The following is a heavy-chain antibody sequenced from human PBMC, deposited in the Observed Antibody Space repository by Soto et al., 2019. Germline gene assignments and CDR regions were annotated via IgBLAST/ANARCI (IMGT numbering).Heavy chain of an antibody. CDR3: ARDFYGGYTYGPGDY. D-gene: IGHD5-18*01. CDR2: IHGDGGKI. V-gene: IGHV3-7*01. J-gene: IGHJ4*02. CDR1: GFMFSAYW. Sequence: PGGSLRLSCAASGFMFSAYWMSWVRQAPGKGLEWVANIHGDGGKIYYVDSVKGRFTISRDSAKRSLYLQKNSLRAEDTAVYYCARDFYGGYTYGPGDYWGQGALVTVSS.